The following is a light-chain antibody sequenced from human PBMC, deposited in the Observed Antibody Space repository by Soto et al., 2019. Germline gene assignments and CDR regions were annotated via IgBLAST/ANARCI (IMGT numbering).Light chain of an antibody. CDR2: GND. V-gene: IGLV1-44*01. CDR3: AAWDDTLSGLVV. J-gene: IGLJ2*01. Sequence: QSVLTQPPSASGTPGQRVTISCSGSSSNIGSHPVSWYQQLPGTAPKLLLYGNDQRPSGVPDRFSGSKSGTSASLAISGLQSEDEADYYCAAWDDTLSGLVVFGGGTKVTVL. CDR1: SSNIGSHP.